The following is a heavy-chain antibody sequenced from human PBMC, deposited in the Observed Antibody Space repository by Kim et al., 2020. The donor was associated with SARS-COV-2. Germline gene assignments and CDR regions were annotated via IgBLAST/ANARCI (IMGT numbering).Heavy chain of an antibody. V-gene: IGHV1-69*13. CDR1: GGTFSSYA. CDR3: ARGMGRLGELSLSFPCYFDT. CDR2: IIPIFGTA. D-gene: IGHD3-16*02. J-gene: IGHJ4*02. Sequence: SVKVSCKASGGTFSSYAISWVRQAPGQGLEWMGGIIPIFGTANYAQKFQGRVTITADESTSTAYMELSSLRSEDTAVYYCARGMGRLGELSLSFPCYFDTWGQGTLVTVSS.